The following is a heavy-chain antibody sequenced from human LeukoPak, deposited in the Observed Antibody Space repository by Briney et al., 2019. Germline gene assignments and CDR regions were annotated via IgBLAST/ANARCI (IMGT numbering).Heavy chain of an antibody. D-gene: IGHD2/OR15-2a*01. Sequence: LGGSLKLSCAASGNYWMHWVRQAPGKGLVWVSHINSDGSWTSYADSVKGRFTISKDNAKNTVYLQMNSLRAEDTAVYYCVSFYETYWGRGTLVIVSS. CDR1: GNYW. CDR3: VSFYETY. J-gene: IGHJ4*02. CDR2: INSDGSWT. V-gene: IGHV3-74*01.